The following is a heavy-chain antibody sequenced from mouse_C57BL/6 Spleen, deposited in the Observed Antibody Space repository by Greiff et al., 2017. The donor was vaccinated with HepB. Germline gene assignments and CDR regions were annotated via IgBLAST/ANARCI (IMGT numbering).Heavy chain of an antibody. CDR3: ARDYYGTPDY. V-gene: IGHV5-17*01. Sequence: EVLLVESGGGLVKPGGSLKLSCAASGFTFSDYGMHWVRQAPEKGLEWVAYISSGSSTIYYADTVKGRFTISRDNAKNTLFLQMTSLRSEDTAMYYWARDYYGTPDYWGQGTTLTVSS. D-gene: IGHD1-1*01. CDR1: GFTFSDYG. J-gene: IGHJ2*01. CDR2: ISSGSSTI.